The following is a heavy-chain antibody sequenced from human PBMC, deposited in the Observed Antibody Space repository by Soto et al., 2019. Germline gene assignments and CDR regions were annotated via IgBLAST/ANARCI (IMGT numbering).Heavy chain of an antibody. CDR2: ISYDGRDK. CDR3: AQEVDAFDL. CDR1: GFTFSGYA. Sequence: VQLVESGGGVVQPGRSLTLSCAASGFTFSGYAMHWLRQAPGKGLEWVAFISYDGRDKFHADSVKGRFTISRDNSKNTLYLRMNSLRVEDTAVYFCAQEVDAFDLWGQGTMVTVSS. V-gene: IGHV3-30*18. J-gene: IGHJ3*01.